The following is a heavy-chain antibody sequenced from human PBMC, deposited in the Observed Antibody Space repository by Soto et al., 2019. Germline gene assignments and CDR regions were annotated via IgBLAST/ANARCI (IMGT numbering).Heavy chain of an antibody. CDR3: APHVYCSGGSCHYDAFDI. Sequence: EVQLLESGGGLVQPGESLRLSCAVSGFIFGNYMMTWVRQAPGKGLEWVSTIRDSGDSTYYADSVKGRFTISRDNFXXTXNLQVDSLGAEDTAVYYCAPHVYCSGGSCHYDAFDIRGQGAMVTVSS. D-gene: IGHD2-15*01. CDR1: GFIFGNYM. J-gene: IGHJ3*02. V-gene: IGHV3-23*01. CDR2: IRDSGDST.